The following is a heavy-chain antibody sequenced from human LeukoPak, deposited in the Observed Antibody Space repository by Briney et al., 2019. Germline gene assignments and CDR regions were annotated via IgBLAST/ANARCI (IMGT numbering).Heavy chain of an antibody. CDR3: ARSAR. CDR2: INQDGSAQ. CDR1: GFTSSTSW. Sequence: GGSLRLSCAASGFTSSTSWMSWVRQAPGKGLEWVANINQDGSAQYYVDSVKGRFTISRDNAKSSLYLQMNSLRAEDTAVYYCARSARWGQGTLVTVSS. V-gene: IGHV3-7*01. J-gene: IGHJ4*02.